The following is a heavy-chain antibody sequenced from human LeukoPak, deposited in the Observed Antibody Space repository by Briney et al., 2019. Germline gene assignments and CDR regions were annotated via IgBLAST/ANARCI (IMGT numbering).Heavy chain of an antibody. Sequence: KTGGSLRLSCAASGFTFSSYSKNWVRQAPGKGLEWISSISSSISYIYYADSVKGRFTISRDNAKNSLYLQMNSLRAEDTAVYYCARASHYDFWSGYSPDYWGQGTLVTVSS. J-gene: IGHJ4*02. CDR1: GFTFSSYS. V-gene: IGHV3-21*01. D-gene: IGHD3-3*01. CDR3: ARASHYDFWSGYSPDY. CDR2: ISSSISYI.